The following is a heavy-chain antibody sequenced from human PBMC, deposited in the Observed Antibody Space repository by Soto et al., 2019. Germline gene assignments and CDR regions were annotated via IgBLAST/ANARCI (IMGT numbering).Heavy chain of an antibody. CDR2: IRSSGSTI. CDR3: AREDSAVAVAAAAFDI. D-gene: IGHD2-15*01. Sequence: GESLKISCAASGFTFSDYYMSWIRQAPGKGLEWVSYIRSSGSTIYYADSVKGRFTISRDNSKNSLYLQMNSLRAEDTAVYYCAREDSAVAVAAAAFDIWGQGTMVTVSS. J-gene: IGHJ3*02. V-gene: IGHV3-11*01. CDR1: GFTFSDYY.